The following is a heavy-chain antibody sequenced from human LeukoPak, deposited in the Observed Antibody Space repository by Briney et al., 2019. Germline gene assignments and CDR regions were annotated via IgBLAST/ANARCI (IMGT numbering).Heavy chain of an antibody. CDR2: ISSRSGYI. Sequence: AGGSLRLSCAASGFSFSTYSMNWVRQAPGKGLEWVSSISSRSGYIYYADSVKGRFTISRDNAKNSLYLQMDSLGAEDTAAYYCATDPYYDSSGGDLWGRGTLVTVSS. CDR1: GFSFSTYS. V-gene: IGHV3-21*01. CDR3: ATDPYYDSSGGDL. J-gene: IGHJ2*01. D-gene: IGHD3-22*01.